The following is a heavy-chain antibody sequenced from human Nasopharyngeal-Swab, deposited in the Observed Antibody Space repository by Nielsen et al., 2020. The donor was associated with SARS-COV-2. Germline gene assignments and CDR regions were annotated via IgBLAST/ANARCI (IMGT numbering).Heavy chain of an antibody. Sequence: GGSLPLPRAPSGSTFTTHALSPVRQAPAKRPEWVSAISGSGGSTYYADSVKGRFTISRDNSKNTLYLQMNSLRAEDTAVYYCAKEAYGGNSGESAFDIWGQGTMVTVSS. D-gene: IGHD4-23*01. CDR1: GSTFTTHA. CDR2: ISGSGGST. J-gene: IGHJ3*02. V-gene: IGHV3-23*01. CDR3: AKEAYGGNSGESAFDI.